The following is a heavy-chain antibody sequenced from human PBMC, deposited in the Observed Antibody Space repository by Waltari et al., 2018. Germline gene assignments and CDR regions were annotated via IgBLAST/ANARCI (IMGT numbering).Heavy chain of an antibody. D-gene: IGHD1-1*01. V-gene: IGHV3-33*01. CDR1: GFTFSSYG. CDR2: IWYDGSNK. CDR3: ARCGRGVDSSASCLDH. J-gene: IGHJ4*02. Sequence: QVQLVESGGGVVQPGRSLRLSCAASGFTFSSYGMHWVRQAPGKGLEGVAVIWYDGSNKCYAASVKGRFTISRDNSKNTLNLEMNSLRAEDTAVYFCARCGRGVDSSASCLDHWGQGTLVTVSS.